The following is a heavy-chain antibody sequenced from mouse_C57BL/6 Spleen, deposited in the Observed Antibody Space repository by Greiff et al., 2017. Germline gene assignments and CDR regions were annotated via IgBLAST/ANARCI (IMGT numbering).Heavy chain of an antibody. V-gene: IGHV1-59*01. CDR2: IDPSDSYT. CDR1: GYTFTSYW. Sequence: QVQLQQPGAELVRPGTSVKLSCKASGYTFTSYWMHWVKQRPGQGLEWIGVIDPSDSYTNYNQKFKGKATLTVDTSSSTAYMQLSSLTSEDSAVYYCASGTRDYDHDPEAYWGQGTLVTVSA. CDR3: ASGTRDYDHDPEAY. D-gene: IGHD2-4*01. J-gene: IGHJ3*01.